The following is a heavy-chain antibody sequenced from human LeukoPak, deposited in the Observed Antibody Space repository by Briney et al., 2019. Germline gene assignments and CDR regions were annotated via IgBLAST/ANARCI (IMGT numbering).Heavy chain of an antibody. CDR3: ASLLGGRPSTIAARPLYYYYMDV. D-gene: IGHD6-6*01. CDR1: GGSFSGYY. J-gene: IGHJ6*03. V-gene: IGHV4-34*01. CDR2: INHSGST. Sequence: PSETLSLTCAVYGGSFSGYYWSWIRQPPGKGLEWIGEINHSGSTNYNPSLKSRVTISVDTSKNQFSLKLSSVTAADTAVYYCASLLGGRPSTIAARPLYYYYMDVWGKGTTVTVSS.